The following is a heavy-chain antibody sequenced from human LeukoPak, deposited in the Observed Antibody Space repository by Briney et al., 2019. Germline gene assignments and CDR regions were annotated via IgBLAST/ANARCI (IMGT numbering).Heavy chain of an antibody. CDR1: GGSISVYY. D-gene: IGHD6-13*01. J-gene: IGHJ4*02. Sequence: PSETLSLTCTVSGGSISVYYGSWIRQPPGMGLEWIGYIRYSGRTNYNPSLRSRVTISVDTSKNQFSLKLSSVTAADTAVYYCARHFDQQLVPSFDYWGQGALVTVSS. CDR3: ARHFDQQLVPSFDY. V-gene: IGHV4-59*08. CDR2: IRYSGRT.